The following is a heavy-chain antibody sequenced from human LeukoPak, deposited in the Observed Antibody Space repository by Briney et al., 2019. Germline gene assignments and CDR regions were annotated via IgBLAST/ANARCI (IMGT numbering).Heavy chain of an antibody. Sequence: PGGSLRLSCAASGFTFSSYAMSWVRQAPGKGLEWVSAISGSGGSTYYADSVKGRFTISRDNSKNTLYLQMNSLRAEDTAVYYCAKDNPPDYYGSGSPLDPWGQGTLVTVSS. CDR2: ISGSGGST. J-gene: IGHJ5*02. CDR1: GFTFSSYA. CDR3: AKDNPPDYYGSGSPLDP. D-gene: IGHD3-10*01. V-gene: IGHV3-23*01.